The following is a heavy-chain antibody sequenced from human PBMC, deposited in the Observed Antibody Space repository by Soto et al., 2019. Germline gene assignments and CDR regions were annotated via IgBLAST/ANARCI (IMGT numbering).Heavy chain of an antibody. D-gene: IGHD2-2*01. V-gene: IGHV4-39*01. Sequence: PSETLSLTCTVSGGSISSSSYYWGWIRQPPGKGLEWIGSIFYSGSTYYNPSLKSRVTISVDTSKNQFSLKLSSVTAADTAVYYCARQILYQPPEYYFDYWGQGTLVTVSS. J-gene: IGHJ4*02. CDR1: GGSISSSSYY. CDR2: IFYSGST. CDR3: ARQILYQPPEYYFDY.